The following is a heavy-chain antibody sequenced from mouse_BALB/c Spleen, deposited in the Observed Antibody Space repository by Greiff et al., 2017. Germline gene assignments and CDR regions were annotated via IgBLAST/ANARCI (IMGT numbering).Heavy chain of an antibody. J-gene: IGHJ4*01. V-gene: IGHV4-1*02. D-gene: IGHD2-3*01. Sequence: DVKLVESGGGLVQPGGSLKLSCAASGFDFSRYWMSWVRQAPGKGLEWIGEINPDSSTINYTPSLKDKFIISRDNAKNTLYLQMSKVRSEDTALYYCARWLLRMDYWGQGTSVTVSS. CDR3: ARWLLRMDY. CDR2: INPDSSTI. CDR1: GFDFSRYW.